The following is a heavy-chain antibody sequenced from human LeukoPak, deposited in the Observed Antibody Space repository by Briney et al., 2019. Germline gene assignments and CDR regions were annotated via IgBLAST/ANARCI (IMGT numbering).Heavy chain of an antibody. D-gene: IGHD3-3*01. CDR1: GSSISSYY. CDR3: ARDQGIFGVAHMDV. V-gene: IGHV4-4*07. J-gene: IGHJ6*03. CDR2: IYTSGST. Sequence: SETLSLTCTVSGSSISSYYWSWIRQPAGKGLEWIGRIYTSGSTNYNPSLKSRVTMSVDTSKNQFSLKLSSVTAADTAVYYCARDQGIFGVAHMDVWGKGTTVTVSS.